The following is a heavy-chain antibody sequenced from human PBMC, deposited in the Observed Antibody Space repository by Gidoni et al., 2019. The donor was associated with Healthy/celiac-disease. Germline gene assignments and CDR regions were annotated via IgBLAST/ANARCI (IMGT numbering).Heavy chain of an antibody. CDR1: GGSFSGYY. CDR3: ARGRFWSGYYPPYYYGMDV. D-gene: IGHD3-3*01. J-gene: IGHJ6*02. CDR2: INHSGST. Sequence: QVQLQQWGAGLLKPSETLSLTCAVYGGSFSGYYWSWIRQPPGKGLEWIGEINHSGSTNYNPSLKSRVTISVDTSKNQFSLKLSSVTAADTAVYYCARGRFWSGYYPPYYYGMDVWGQGTTVTVSS. V-gene: IGHV4-34*01.